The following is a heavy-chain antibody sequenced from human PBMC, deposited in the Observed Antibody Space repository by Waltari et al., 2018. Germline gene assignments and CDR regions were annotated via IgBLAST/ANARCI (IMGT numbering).Heavy chain of an antibody. J-gene: IGHJ4*02. CDR2: INPNSGNT. D-gene: IGHD1-1*01. CDR3: ARGSEVGERPYYFDS. CDR1: GDAFTSFD. Sequence: QVQLVQSGAEVRKPGASVKVSCKASGDAFTSFDMNWVRQAAGQGLEWMGWINPNSGNTGYAQKLQGRVTLTRNTSIRTAYMELSSLRSEDTAVYYCARGSEVGERPYYFDSWGQGTLVTVSS. V-gene: IGHV1-8*01.